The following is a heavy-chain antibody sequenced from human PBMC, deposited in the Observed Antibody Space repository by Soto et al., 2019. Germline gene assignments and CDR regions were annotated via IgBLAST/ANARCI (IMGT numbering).Heavy chain of an antibody. CDR2: IYYSGST. J-gene: IGHJ6*03. CDR1: GGSISSYS. D-gene: IGHD3-10*01. V-gene: IGHV4-59*01. Sequence: PSETLSLTCTVSGGSISSYSWSWIRQPPGKGLEWIGYIYYSGSTNYNPSLKSRVTISVDTSKNQFSLKLSSVTAADTAVYYCGRGYGSGSGYRDVGGKGTTVPVPS. CDR3: GRGYGSGSGYRDV.